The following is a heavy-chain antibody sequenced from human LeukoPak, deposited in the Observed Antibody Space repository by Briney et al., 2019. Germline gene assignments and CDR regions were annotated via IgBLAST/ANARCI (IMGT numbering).Heavy chain of an antibody. V-gene: IGHV3-30-3*01. D-gene: IGHD6-6*01. CDR3: RRGGTYSSSSFDY. CDR2: ISYDGSNK. CDR1: GFTFSSYA. Sequence: PGGSLRLSCAASGFTFSSYAMHWVRQAPGKGLEWVAVISYDGSNKYYADSVKGRFTISRDNAKNTLYLQMNSLRAEDTAVYYCRRGGTYSSSSFDYWGQGTLVSVSS. J-gene: IGHJ4*02.